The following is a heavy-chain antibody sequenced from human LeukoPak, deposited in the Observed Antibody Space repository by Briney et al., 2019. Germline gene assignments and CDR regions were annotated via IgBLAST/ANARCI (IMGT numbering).Heavy chain of an antibody. D-gene: IGHD1-14*01. J-gene: IGHJ4*02. CDR2: IHHSWST. Sequence: SETLSLTCTVSGYSISSGYYWGWIRQPPGKGLEWIGSIHHSWSTFYNPSLKSRVTISVDTSKPQFSLTLSSVTAADTAVYFCSRDRFGMSATGTDFDFWGRGTLLTVSS. V-gene: IGHV4-38-2*02. CDR3: SRDRFGMSATGTDFDF. CDR1: GYSISSGYY.